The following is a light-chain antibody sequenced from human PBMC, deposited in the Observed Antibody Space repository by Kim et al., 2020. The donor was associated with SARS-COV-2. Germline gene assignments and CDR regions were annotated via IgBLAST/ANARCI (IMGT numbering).Light chain of an antibody. CDR3: QKYNSASLT. CDR2: AAS. J-gene: IGKJ4*01. V-gene: IGKV1-27*01. CDR1: QGISNY. Sequence: ASVGDRVTITCRARQGISNYVAWYQQKPGKVPKLLIYAASTLQSGVPSRFSGSGSGTDFTLTISSLQPEDVATYYCQKYNSASLTFGGGTKVDIK.